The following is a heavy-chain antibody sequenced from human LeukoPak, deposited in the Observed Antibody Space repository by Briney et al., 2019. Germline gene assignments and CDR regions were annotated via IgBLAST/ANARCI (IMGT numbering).Heavy chain of an antibody. V-gene: IGHV3-74*01. CDR2: INSDGSST. Sequence: GGSLRLSRAASGFTFSSYWMHWVRQAPGKGLVWVSRINSDGSSTSYADSVKGRFTISRDNAKNTLYLQMNSLRAEDTAVYYCHRDYYGSGSDRDYWGQGTLVTVSS. J-gene: IGHJ4*02. D-gene: IGHD3-10*01. CDR1: GFTFSSYW. CDR3: HRDYYGSGSDRDY.